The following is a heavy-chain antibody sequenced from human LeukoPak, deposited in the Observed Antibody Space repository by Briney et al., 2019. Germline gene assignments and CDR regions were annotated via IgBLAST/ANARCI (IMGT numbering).Heavy chain of an antibody. CDR2: ISTGSSDI. Sequence: GGSLRLSCGASGFIFSSYSMKWVRQAPGKGLEWVSTISTGSSDIYYVDSVKGRFTISRDNAKNSLYLQMNSLRAEDTAVYYCVRGSYGPLWFGDYWGQGTQVTVSS. J-gene: IGHJ4*02. CDR3: VRGSYGPLWFGDY. D-gene: IGHD3-10*01. CDR1: GFIFSSYS. V-gene: IGHV3-21*01.